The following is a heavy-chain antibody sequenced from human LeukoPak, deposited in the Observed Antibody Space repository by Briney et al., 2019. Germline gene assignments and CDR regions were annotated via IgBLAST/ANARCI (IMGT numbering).Heavy chain of an antibody. CDR3: AKVLAVAVCFAP. J-gene: IGHJ5*02. CDR2: ISGSGGST. CDR1: GFTFSSYA. Sequence: GGSLRLSCAASGFTFSSYAMSWVRQAPGKGLEWVSAISGSGGSTYYADSVKGRFTVSRDNSKNTLYLQMNSLRAEDTAVYYCAKVLAVAVCFAPGAQETLVTVSS. V-gene: IGHV3-23*01. D-gene: IGHD6-19*01.